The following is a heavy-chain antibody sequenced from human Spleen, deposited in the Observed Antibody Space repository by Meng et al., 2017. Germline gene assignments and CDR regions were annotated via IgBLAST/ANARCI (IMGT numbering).Heavy chain of an antibody. Sequence: GESLKISCAASGFTFSNAWMTWVRQAPGKGLEWIGRMKGNVDGGTIDYAAAVKCRFSISRNDSENNFYLQMNSLKTEDTAVYYCSGHVDYWAHGTLVTVSS. CDR3: SGHVDY. CDR1: GFTFSNAW. J-gene: IGHJ4*01. V-gene: IGHV3-15*01. CDR2: MKGNVDGGTI.